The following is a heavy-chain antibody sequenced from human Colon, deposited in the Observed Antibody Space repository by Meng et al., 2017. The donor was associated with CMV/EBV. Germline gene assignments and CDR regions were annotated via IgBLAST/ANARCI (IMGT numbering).Heavy chain of an antibody. V-gene: IGHV2-5*02. CDR3: ARRGSGSYAFDH. D-gene: IGHD1-26*01. J-gene: IGHJ4*02. CDR1: GFSVDTRGVG. CDR2: IYWDDEK. Sequence: CSFSGFSVDTRGVGVAWIRQPPGKALEWLALIYWDDEKRYNPSLQNRLTISNDTSKNQVLLTMTNMDPADTATYYCARRGSGSYAFDHWGQGTLVTVSS.